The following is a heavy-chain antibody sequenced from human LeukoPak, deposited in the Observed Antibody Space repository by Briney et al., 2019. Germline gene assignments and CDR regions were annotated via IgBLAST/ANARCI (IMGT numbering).Heavy chain of an antibody. D-gene: IGHD4-17*01. CDR2: ISAGADST. CDR1: TFTFSSYA. CDR3: ARGAYGDYGS. J-gene: IGHJ5*02. Sequence: GGSLRLSCAASTFTFSSYAMSWVRQAPGKGLGWVSAISAGADSTYYADSVQGRFTISRDNSKNTLFLQMSGLRAEDTAVYFCARGAYGDYGSWGQGTLVTVSS. V-gene: IGHV3-23*01.